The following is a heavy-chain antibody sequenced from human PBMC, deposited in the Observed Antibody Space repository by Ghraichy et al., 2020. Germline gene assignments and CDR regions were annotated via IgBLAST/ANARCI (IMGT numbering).Heavy chain of an antibody. D-gene: IGHD2/OR15-2a*01. Sequence: SLRLSCAASGFTFSSYWMSWVRQAPGKGLEWVASIKQDGSEIYYVDSVKGRFTISRDNAKNSLSLQMNSLRVEDTAMYFCASQSSGQYSQYFHLWGQGTLVIVSS. CDR1: GFTFSSYW. CDR3: ASQSSGQYSQYFHL. CDR2: IKQDGSEI. J-gene: IGHJ1*01. V-gene: IGHV3-7*02.